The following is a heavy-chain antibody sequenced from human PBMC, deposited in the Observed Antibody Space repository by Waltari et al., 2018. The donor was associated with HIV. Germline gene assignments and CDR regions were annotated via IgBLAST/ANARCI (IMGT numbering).Heavy chain of an antibody. V-gene: IGHV4-30-4*01. D-gene: IGHD1-26*01. CDR3: ARVKIVGNWFDP. CDR2: MYYSGST. J-gene: IGHJ5*02. CDR1: GGSISSGDYY. Sequence: QESGPGLVKPSQTLSLTCTVSGGSISSGDYYWSWIRQPPGKGLEWIGYMYYSGSTYSNPSLKSRVTISVDTSKNKFSLKLSSVTAADTAVYYCARVKIVGNWFDPWGQGTLVTVSS.